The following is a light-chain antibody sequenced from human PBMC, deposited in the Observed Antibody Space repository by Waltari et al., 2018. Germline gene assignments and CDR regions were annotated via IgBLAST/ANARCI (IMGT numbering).Light chain of an antibody. V-gene: IGLV1-51*02. J-gene: IGLJ2*01. CDR3: GTWDNTLSAV. Sequence: QSVLTQPPSVSAAPGQKVSISCSGSTSHIGNNYVPWEQQFPGEAPKVLIYGNDKRTTGIPDRFSGSKSGTSSTLDITGLQTGDEAVYYCGTWDNTLSAVFGGGTKVTVL. CDR1: TSHIGNNY. CDR2: GND.